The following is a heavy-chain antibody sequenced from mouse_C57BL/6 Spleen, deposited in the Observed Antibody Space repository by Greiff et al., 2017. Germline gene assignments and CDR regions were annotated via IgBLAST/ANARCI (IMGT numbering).Heavy chain of an antibody. D-gene: IGHD1-1*01. CDR1: GYTFTSYW. Sequence: VQLQASGAELAKPGASVKLSCKASGYTFTSYWMHWVQQRPGPGLEWIGYLTPSSGYPKYNQKFKDKATLTADKSSSTAYMQLSSLTYEDSAVYDCATTVVATWFAYWGQGTLVTVSA. CDR3: ATTVVATWFAY. J-gene: IGHJ3*01. CDR2: LTPSSGYP. V-gene: IGHV1-7*01.